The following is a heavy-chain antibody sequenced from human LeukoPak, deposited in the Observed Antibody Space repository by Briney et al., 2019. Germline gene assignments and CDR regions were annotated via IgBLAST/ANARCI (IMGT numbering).Heavy chain of an antibody. CDR1: GFTFSNYA. Sequence: GGSLRLSCAASGFTFSNYAMSWVRQAPGKGLEWVSGISGSGGDTYYADSVKGRFTISRDNSTSTLYLQMNSLRAEDTAVYYCAKEHSCANNICHGDFDYWGQGTLVTVSS. CDR2: ISGSGGDT. CDR3: AKEHSCANNICHGDFDY. D-gene: IGHD2-8*01. J-gene: IGHJ4*02. V-gene: IGHV3-23*01.